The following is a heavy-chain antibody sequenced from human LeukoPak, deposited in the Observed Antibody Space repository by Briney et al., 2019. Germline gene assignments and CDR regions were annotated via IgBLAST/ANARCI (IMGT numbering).Heavy chain of an antibody. J-gene: IGHJ5*01. V-gene: IGHV3-7*01. CDR3: VRDGGDYGPDS. CDR2: INQVASEK. CDR1: GFTISFYW. Sequence: GGSLRLSCAASGFTISFYWMSWVRQAPGKGLEWVANINQVASEKNYVDSVKGRFTISRDNAKNSLYLQMNSVRAEDTAMYYCVRDGGDYGPDSWGHGALVSVSS. D-gene: IGHD4/OR15-4a*01.